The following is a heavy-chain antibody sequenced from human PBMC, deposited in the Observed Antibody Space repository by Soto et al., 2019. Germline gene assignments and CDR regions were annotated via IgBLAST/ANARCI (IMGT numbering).Heavy chain of an antibody. V-gene: IGHV5-51*03. D-gene: IGHD2-8*02. CDR3: ARSTERGDFDY. CDR1: GYSFTDYW. Sequence: PXESLTISCQGSGYSFTDYWIGWFGQMPGKGLEWLGFIYPGDSDTTYSPSFQGQVKISADKSINTAYLQWSSLKASDTAMYYCARSTERGDFDYWGQGTLVTVSS. J-gene: IGHJ4*02. CDR2: IYPGDSDT.